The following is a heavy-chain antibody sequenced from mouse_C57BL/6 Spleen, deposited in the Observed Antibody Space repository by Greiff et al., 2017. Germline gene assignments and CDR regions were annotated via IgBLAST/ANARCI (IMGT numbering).Heavy chain of an antibody. D-gene: IGHD2-3*01. Sequence: VQLQQSGAELVKPGASVKISCKASGYAFSSYWMNWVKQRPGKGLEWIGQIYPGDGDTNYNGKFKGKATLTADKSSSTAYMQLSSLTSEDSGVYFCARGLLRYYAMDYWGQGTSVTVSS. CDR3: ARGLLRYYAMDY. V-gene: IGHV1-80*01. J-gene: IGHJ4*01. CDR2: IYPGDGDT. CDR1: GYAFSSYW.